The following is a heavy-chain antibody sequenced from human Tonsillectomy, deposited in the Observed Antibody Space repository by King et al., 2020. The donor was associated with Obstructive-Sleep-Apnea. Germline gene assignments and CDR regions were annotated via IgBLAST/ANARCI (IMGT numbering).Heavy chain of an antibody. D-gene: IGHD6-19*01. J-gene: IGHJ1*01. Sequence: TLKESGPTLVKPTQTLTVTCSFSGFSLTTRAVGVGWIRQPPGKALEWLALIYWDDGKRYSPTLKSRLTITKDNPKNQVVLTMANMDPADTATYYCAHGLSVAGLPAYFRHWGQGTLVTVS. V-gene: IGHV2-5*02. CDR3: AHGLSVAGLPAYFRH. CDR1: GFSLTTRAVG. CDR2: IYWDDGK.